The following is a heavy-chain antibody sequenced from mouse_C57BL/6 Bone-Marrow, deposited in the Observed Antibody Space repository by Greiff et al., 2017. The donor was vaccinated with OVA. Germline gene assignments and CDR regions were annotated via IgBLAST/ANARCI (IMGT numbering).Heavy chain of an antibody. CDR2: IDPSDSYT. V-gene: IGHV1-50*01. J-gene: IGHJ1*03. Sequence: VQLQQPGAELVKPGASVKLSCKASGYTFTSYWMQWVNQRPGQGLEWIGEIDPSDSYTNYNQKFKGKATLTVDTSSSTAYMQLSSLTSEDSAVYYCARDPWYFDVWGTGTTVTVSS. CDR1: GYTFTSYW. CDR3: ARDPWYFDV.